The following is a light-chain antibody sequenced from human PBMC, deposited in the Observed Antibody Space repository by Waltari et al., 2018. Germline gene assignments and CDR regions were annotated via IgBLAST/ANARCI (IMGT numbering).Light chain of an antibody. CDR1: SGHSSNV. CDR2: VNSDGSH. Sequence: QLVLTQSPSASASLGASVKLTCTLSSGHSSNVIAWLQQQPEKGPRYLMKVNSDGSHNKGDAMPDRFSGSSSGAERYLTISSLQAEDEADYYCQTGGHGTWVFGGGTKLTVL. J-gene: IGLJ3*02. CDR3: QTGGHGTWV. V-gene: IGLV4-69*01.